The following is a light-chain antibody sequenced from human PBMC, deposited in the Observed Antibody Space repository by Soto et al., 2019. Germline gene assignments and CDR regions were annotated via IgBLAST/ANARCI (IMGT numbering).Light chain of an antibody. CDR1: QRVRSNF. CDR3: QQYGLSPYT. CDR2: GAS. Sequence: EIVLTQSPGTLSLSPGERATLSCRASQRVRSNFLAWYQQKPGQAPRLLIYGASTRPTGIPDRFSGSGSGTDFTLTITRLEPEDFALFYCQQYGLSPYTFGPETKVEIK. J-gene: IGKJ2*01. V-gene: IGKV3-20*01.